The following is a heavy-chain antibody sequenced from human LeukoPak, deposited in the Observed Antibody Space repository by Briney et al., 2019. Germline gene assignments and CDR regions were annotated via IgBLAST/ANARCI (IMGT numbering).Heavy chain of an antibody. Sequence: ASVKVSCKASGGTFISYAINWVRQATGQGLEWMGWMNPNSGNTGYAQKFQGRVTMTRNTSISTAYMELSSLRSENTAVYYCARGYFGSYYDFWSGYSTFDYWGQGTLVTVSS. J-gene: IGHJ4*02. V-gene: IGHV1-8*02. CDR2: MNPNSGNT. CDR3: ARGYFGSYYDFWSGYSTFDY. CDR1: GGTFISYA. D-gene: IGHD3-3*01.